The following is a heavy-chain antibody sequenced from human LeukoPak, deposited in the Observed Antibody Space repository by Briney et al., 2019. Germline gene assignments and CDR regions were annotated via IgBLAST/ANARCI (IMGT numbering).Heavy chain of an antibody. V-gene: IGHV3-7*01. Sequence: GGSLRLSCAASGFTFSSYWMSWVRQAPGKGLEWVANIKQDGREKYYVDSMKGRFTISRDNAKNSLYLQMNSLRAEDTAVYYCARDLYYGSGTPPYSFDYRGQGTLVTVSS. J-gene: IGHJ4*02. CDR3: ARDLYYGSGTPPYSFDY. CDR1: GFTFSSYW. D-gene: IGHD3-10*01. CDR2: IKQDGREK.